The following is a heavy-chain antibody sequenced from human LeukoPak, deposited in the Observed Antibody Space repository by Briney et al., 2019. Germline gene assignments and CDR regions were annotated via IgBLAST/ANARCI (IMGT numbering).Heavy chain of an antibody. CDR2: IKKDGSEK. CDR1: GFTFSSYW. Sequence: GGSLRLSCAASGFTFSSYWMSWVRQAPGKGLEWVANIKKDGSEKDYVDSVKGRFTISRDNAKKSLFLKINSLRAEDTAVYYCARDFDYFDYWGQGTLVTVSS. D-gene: IGHD3-3*01. CDR3: ARDFDYFDY. V-gene: IGHV3-7*01. J-gene: IGHJ4*02.